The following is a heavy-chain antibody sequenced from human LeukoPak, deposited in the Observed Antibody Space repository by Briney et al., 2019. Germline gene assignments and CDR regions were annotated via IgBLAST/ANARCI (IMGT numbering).Heavy chain of an antibody. CDR1: GGSISSYC. D-gene: IGHD7-27*01. Sequence: SETLSLTCTVSGGSISSYCWSWIRQSPGKGLEWIGYIYYTETSYNPSLKSRVTISADTSKNQFSLKLYSVTAADTAVYYCATRKLGNDYWGQGTLVTVSS. CDR3: ATRKLGNDY. CDR2: IYYTET. V-gene: IGHV4-59*01. J-gene: IGHJ4*02.